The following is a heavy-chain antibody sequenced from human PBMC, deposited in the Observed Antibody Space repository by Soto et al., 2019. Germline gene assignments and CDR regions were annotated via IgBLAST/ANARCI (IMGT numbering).Heavy chain of an antibody. Sequence: SVKVSCTASGGTFSSYAISWVRQAPGQGLEWMGGIIPIFGTANYAQKFQGRVTITADESTSTAYMELSSLRSEDTAVYYCAGCVLGYVLGDYYDSSGYYGFDYWGQGTLVTVSS. J-gene: IGHJ4*02. D-gene: IGHD3-22*01. CDR1: GGTFSSYA. CDR3: AGCVLGYVLGDYYDSSGYYGFDY. CDR2: IIPIFGTA. V-gene: IGHV1-69*13.